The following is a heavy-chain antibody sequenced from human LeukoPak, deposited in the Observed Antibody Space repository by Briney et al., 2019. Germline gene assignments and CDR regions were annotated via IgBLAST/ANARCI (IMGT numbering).Heavy chain of an antibody. D-gene: IGHD1-1*01. CDR3: ARTAPYAGSWNAKANSYYFDY. V-gene: IGHV1-2*06. CDR1: EYTFTGYY. J-gene: IGHJ4*02. Sequence: GASVKVSCKASEYTFTGYYMHWVRQAPGQGLEWMGRINPNSGGTNYAQKFQDRVTMTRDPSISTAYMELNSLRSEDTAVYYCARTAPYAGSWNAKANSYYFDYWGQGSLVTVSS. CDR2: INPNSGGT.